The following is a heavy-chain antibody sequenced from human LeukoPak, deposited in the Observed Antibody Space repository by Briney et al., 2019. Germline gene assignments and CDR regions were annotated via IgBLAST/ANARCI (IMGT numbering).Heavy chain of an antibody. CDR2: IYTSGST. V-gene: IGHV4-61*02. CDR1: GGSISSGSYY. D-gene: IGHD1-26*01. J-gene: IGHJ3*02. CDR3: ARRERLPSAFDI. Sequence: SETLSLTCTVSGGSISSGSYYWSWIRQPAGKGLEWIGRIYTSGSTNYNPSLKSRVTISADTSKNQFSLKLSSVTAADTAVYYCARRERLPSAFDIWGQGTMVTVSS.